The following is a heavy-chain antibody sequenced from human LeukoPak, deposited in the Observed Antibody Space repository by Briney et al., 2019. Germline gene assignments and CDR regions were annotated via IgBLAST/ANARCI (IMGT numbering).Heavy chain of an antibody. J-gene: IGHJ5*02. Sequence: TSETLSLTCTASGGSISSSSYYWGWIRQPPGKGLEWIGSIYYSGSTYYNPSLKSRVTISVDTSKNQFSLKLSSVTAADTAVYYCARDGVKSSGWPRRNPDLNWFDPWGQGTLVTVSS. CDR1: GGSISSSSYY. D-gene: IGHD6-19*01. V-gene: IGHV4-39*07. CDR2: IYYSGST. CDR3: ARDGVKSSGWPRRNPDLNWFDP.